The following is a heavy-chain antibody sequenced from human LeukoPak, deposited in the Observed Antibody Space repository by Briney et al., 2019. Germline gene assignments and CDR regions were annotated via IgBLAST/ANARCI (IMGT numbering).Heavy chain of an antibody. CDR1: GYTFTSYG. V-gene: IGHV1-18*01. CDR3: ARHRQMSLSWEPDY. J-gene: IGHJ4*02. CDR2: ISAYNGNT. Sequence: GASVKVSCKASGYTFTSYGISWVRQAPGQGLEWMGCISAYNGNTNYAQKLQGRVTMTTDTSTSTAYMELRSLRSDDTAVYYCARHRQMSLSWEPDYWGQGTLVTVSS. D-gene: IGHD1-26*01.